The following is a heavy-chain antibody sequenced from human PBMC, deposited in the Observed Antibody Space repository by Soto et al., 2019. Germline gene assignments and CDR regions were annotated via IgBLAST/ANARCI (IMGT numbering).Heavy chain of an antibody. CDR3: ARSLLTSSWYAGS. CDR2: TYHSGTT. V-gene: IGHV4-38-2*01. Sequence: PSETLSLTCVVSGYSISSGYYWGWIRQPPGKGLEWIGSTYHSGTTCYNPSLKSRVTISLDTSRNQFSLKLTSVTAADTAVYYCARSLLTSSWYAGSWGQGTLVTVSS. D-gene: IGHD6-13*01. CDR1: GYSISSGYY. J-gene: IGHJ5*02.